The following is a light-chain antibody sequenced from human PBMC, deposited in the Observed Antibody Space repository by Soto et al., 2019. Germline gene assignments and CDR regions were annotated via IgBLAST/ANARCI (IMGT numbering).Light chain of an antibody. CDR3: HQYENWPKT. J-gene: IGKJ1*01. CDR1: QSVSSSY. V-gene: IGKV3-20*01. CDR2: GAS. Sequence: EIVLTQSPGTLSLSPGERATLSCRASQSVSSSYLAWYQQKPGQAPRLLIYGASSRATGIPDRFSGSGSGTEFSLTISGLQSEDFAVYFCHQYENWPKTFGQGTKVEI.